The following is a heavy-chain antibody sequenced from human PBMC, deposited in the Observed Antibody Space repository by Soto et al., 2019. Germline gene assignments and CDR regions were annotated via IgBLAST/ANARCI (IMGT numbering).Heavy chain of an antibody. CDR2: IYYSGST. CDR1: GGSISSGGYY. J-gene: IGHJ4*02. Sequence: PSETLSLTCTVSGGSISSGGYYWSWIRQHPGKGLEWIGYIYYSGSTYYNPSLKSRVTISVDTSKNQFSLKLSSVTAADTAVYYCARLTVPPLEWLLYSYYFDYWGQGTLVTVSS. V-gene: IGHV4-31*03. CDR3: ARLTVPPLEWLLYSYYFDY. D-gene: IGHD3-3*01.